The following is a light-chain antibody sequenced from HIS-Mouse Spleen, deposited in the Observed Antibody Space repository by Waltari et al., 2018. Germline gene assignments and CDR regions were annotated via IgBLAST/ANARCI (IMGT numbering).Light chain of an antibody. V-gene: IGLV3-10*01. Sequence: SSELTQPPSVSVSPGQTARITCSGDALPNKYAYSYQQKSGQAPVLVIYEDSKRPSGIPERFSGSSSGTMATLTISGAQVEDEADYYCYSTDSSGNHRVFGGGTKLTVL. CDR3: YSTDSSGNHRV. J-gene: IGLJ2*01. CDR1: ALPNKY. CDR2: EDS.